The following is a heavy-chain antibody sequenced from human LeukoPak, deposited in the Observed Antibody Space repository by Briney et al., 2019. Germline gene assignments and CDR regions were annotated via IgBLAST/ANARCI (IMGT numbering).Heavy chain of an antibody. V-gene: IGHV3-23*01. CDR3: AKGNWGERLDWYFDL. J-gene: IGHJ2*01. D-gene: IGHD1-26*01. CDR2: ITGSGGST. Sequence: GWSLRLSCAASGFTFSNYDMSWVRQAPGSGLEWVSGITGSGGSTYYADSVKGRFTVSRDNSKATLYLQMNSLRAEDTAVYYCAKGNWGERLDWYFDLWGRGTLVTVSS. CDR1: GFTFSNYD.